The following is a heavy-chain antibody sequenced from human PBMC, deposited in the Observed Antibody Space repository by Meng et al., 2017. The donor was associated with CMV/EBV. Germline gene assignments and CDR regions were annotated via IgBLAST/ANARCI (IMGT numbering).Heavy chain of an antibody. CDR2: IKQDGSEK. D-gene: IGHD6-6*01. CDR1: GFTFSSYW. Sequence: GESLKISCAASGFTFSSYWMSWVRQAPGKGLEWVANIKQDGSEKYYVDPVKGRFTISRDNAKNSLYLQMNSLRAEDTAVYYCARDQLRWFDPWAREPWSPSPQ. J-gene: IGHJ5*02. CDR3: ARDQLRWFDP. V-gene: IGHV3-7*01.